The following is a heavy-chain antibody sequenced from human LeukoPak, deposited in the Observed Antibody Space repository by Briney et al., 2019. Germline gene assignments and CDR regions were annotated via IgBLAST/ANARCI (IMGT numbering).Heavy chain of an antibody. CDR2: IYYSGST. D-gene: IGHD3-22*01. J-gene: IGHJ2*01. CDR1: GGSISSYY. Sequence: SETLSLTCTVSGGSISSYYWSWIRQPPGKGLEWIGYIYYSGSTNYNPSLKSRVTISVDTSKNQFSLKLSSVTAADTAVYYCARVATYYYDSSATYWYFDLWGRGTLVTVSS. CDR3: ARVATYYYDSSATYWYFDL. V-gene: IGHV4-59*01.